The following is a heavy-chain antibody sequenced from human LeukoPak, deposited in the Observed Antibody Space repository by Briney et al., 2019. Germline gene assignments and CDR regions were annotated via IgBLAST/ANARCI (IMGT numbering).Heavy chain of an antibody. J-gene: IGHJ3*01. V-gene: IGHV3-23*01. CDR2: LSGSGGST. Sequence: GGSPRLSCAASGFTLTSYAMSWVRQAPGKGHECVLALSGSGGSTYYGDSVKGRFTISRDNSMNTLYLKMNSLRAEDTAIYYCARGMQLSTWGLGTMVTVSS. CDR1: GFTLTSYA. D-gene: IGHD3-16*02. CDR3: ARGMQLST.